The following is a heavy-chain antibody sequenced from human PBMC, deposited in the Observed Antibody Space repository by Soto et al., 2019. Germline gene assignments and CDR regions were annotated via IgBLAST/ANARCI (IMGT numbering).Heavy chain of an antibody. J-gene: IGHJ4*02. Sequence: QVQLQQWGAGLVKPSETLSLSCAVYGQSFSGHSWAWIRQPPGKGLKWIGEINESGSTYYNPSLKSRVTISTDTSKNQFSLKLTSVSAADTAAYFCARGSGIVALPGELEDVNYDYWGQGTLVNVSS. CDR3: ARGSGIVALPGELEDVNYDY. V-gene: IGHV4-34*01. CDR2: INESGST. CDR1: GQSFSGHS. D-gene: IGHD1-1*01.